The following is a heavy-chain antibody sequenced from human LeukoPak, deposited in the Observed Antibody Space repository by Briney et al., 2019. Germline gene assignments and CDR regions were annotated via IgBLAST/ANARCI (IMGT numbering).Heavy chain of an antibody. V-gene: IGHV3-23*01. CDR1: GFTFRSYA. CDR3: AKDGSGAVATTDFDY. J-gene: IGHJ4*02. CDR2: ISGSGGST. D-gene: IGHD6-19*01. Sequence: GGSLRLSCAASGFTFRSYAMSWVRQAPGKGLEWVSAISGSGGSTYYADSVKGRFTISRDNSKNTLYLQMNSLRAEDTAVYYCAKDGSGAVATTDFDYWGQGTLVTVSS.